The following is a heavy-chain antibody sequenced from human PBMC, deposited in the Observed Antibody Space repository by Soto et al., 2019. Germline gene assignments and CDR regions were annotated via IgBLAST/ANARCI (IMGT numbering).Heavy chain of an antibody. V-gene: IGHV4-34*01. CDR3: VRVGSNDSRVSVDN. D-gene: IGHD1-26*01. CDR2: FNHNAHN. J-gene: IGHJ3*02. Sequence: SDPLSLTFVVSGGSFRTYYYSWIGQSPGKGLEWIGEFNHNAHNKYTPSLKSPVTLSLDTSKNQLSLKLTSVTAARTAVYYCVRVGSNDSRVSVDNWGQGTMVTVSS. CDR1: GGSFRTYY.